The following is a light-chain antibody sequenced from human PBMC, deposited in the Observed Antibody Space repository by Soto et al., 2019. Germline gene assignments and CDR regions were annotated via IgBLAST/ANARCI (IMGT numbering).Light chain of an antibody. V-gene: IGKV3-15*01. CDR3: QQYNNWPKT. CDR2: GAS. Sequence: IVLTQSPGTLSFAPGKRATLSCRASQSVSSNLAWYQQKPGQAPRLLIYGASTRATGIPARFSGSGSGTEFTLTISSLQSEDFAVYYCQQYNNWPKTFGQGTKVDIK. J-gene: IGKJ1*01. CDR1: QSVSSN.